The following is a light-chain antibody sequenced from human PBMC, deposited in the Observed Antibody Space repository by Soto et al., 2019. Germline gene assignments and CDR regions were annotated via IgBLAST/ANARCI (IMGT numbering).Light chain of an antibody. CDR1: TSDVGGYNF. V-gene: IGLV2-23*01. CDR3: CSYAGGRTPFV. CDR2: EDT. Sequence: QSALTQPASVSGSPGQSITISCTGTTSDVGGYNFVSWYQQHPGKAPKLMICEDTERPSGISSRFSGSKSGNTASLTISGLQPEDEADYYCCSYAGGRTPFVFGTGTQLTVL. J-gene: IGLJ7*01.